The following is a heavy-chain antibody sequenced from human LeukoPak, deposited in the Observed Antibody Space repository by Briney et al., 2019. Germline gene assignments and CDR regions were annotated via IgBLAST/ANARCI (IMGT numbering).Heavy chain of an antibody. CDR3: ASEVVDTAMPFFDP. CDR2: IYHSGST. Sequence: PSETLSLTCTVSGYSISSGYYWGWIRQPPGKGLEWIGSIYHSGSTYYNPSLKSRVAISVDTSKNQFSLKLSSVTAADTAVYYCASEVVDTAMPFFDPWGQGTLVTVSS. D-gene: IGHD5-18*01. CDR1: GYSISSGYY. J-gene: IGHJ5*02. V-gene: IGHV4-38-2*02.